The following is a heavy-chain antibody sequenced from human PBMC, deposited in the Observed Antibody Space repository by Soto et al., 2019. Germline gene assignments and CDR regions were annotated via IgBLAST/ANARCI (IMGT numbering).Heavy chain of an antibody. Sequence: QVQLVQSGAEVKKPGASVKVSCKVSGYTLTELSMHWVRQAPGKGLEWMGGFDPEDGETIYAQKFQGRVTMTEDTSTDTAYMELSSLRSEDTAVYYCAPRVRAYGDYPDDYGMDVWGQGTTVTVSS. CDR3: APRVRAYGDYPDDYGMDV. J-gene: IGHJ6*02. D-gene: IGHD4-17*01. CDR2: FDPEDGET. V-gene: IGHV1-24*01. CDR1: GYTLTELS.